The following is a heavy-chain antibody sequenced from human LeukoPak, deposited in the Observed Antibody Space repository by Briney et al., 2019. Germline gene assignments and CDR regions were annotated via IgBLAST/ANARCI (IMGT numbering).Heavy chain of an antibody. CDR2: MNPNSGNT. J-gene: IGHJ4*02. V-gene: IGHV1-8*03. CDR3: ARGDNYDFWSGPPKY. D-gene: IGHD3-3*01. Sequence: GASVKVSCKASGYTFTSYDINWVRQATGQGLEWMGRMNPNSGNTGYAQKFQGRVTITRNTSISTAYMELSSLRSEDTAVYYCARGDNYDFWSGPPKYWGQGTPVTVSS. CDR1: GYTFTSYD.